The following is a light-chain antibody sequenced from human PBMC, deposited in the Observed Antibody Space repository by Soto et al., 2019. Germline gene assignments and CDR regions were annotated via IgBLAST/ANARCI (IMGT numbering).Light chain of an antibody. Sequence: SYELTQPPSVSVSPGQTARITCSGDALAKQYAYWYQQKPGHAPILVIFKDKERPSGIPERFSGPSSGTTVTLTISGVQAEDEADYYCQSADISGPYVFGIGTKVTVL. CDR1: ALAKQY. J-gene: IGLJ1*01. CDR2: KDK. V-gene: IGLV3-25*03. CDR3: QSADISGPYV.